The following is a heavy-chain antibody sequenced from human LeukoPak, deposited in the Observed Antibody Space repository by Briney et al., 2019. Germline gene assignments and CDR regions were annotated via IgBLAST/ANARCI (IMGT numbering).Heavy chain of an antibody. V-gene: IGHV1-18*01. CDR2: ISTYNGNT. J-gene: IGHJ4*02. D-gene: IGHD6-13*01. CDR3: ARGGISYSSFDY. Sequence: ASVKVSCKASGYTFTSYGLSWVRQAPGQVLEWMGWISTYNGNTNYAQKLQGRVTMTTDTSTSTAYMELRSLRSDDTAVYYCARGGISYSSFDYWGQGTLVTVSS. CDR1: GYTFTSYG.